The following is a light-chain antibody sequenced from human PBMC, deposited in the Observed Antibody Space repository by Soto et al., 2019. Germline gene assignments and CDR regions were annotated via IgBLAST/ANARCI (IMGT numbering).Light chain of an antibody. J-gene: IGLJ1*01. CDR1: SSDVGAYNF. CDR2: ELT. CDR3: ATWDDSLNGAYV. V-gene: IGLV2-8*01. Sequence: QSVLTQLPSASGSPGQSVTISCTGTSSDVGAYNFVSWYQQYPGKAPRLLIYELTKRPSGVPDRFSGSKSDTSASLAISALQSEDKADYYCATWDDSLNGAYVFGTGTKLTVL.